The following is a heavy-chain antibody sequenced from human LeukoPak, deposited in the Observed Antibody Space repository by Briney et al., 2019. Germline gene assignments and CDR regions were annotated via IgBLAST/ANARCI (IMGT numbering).Heavy chain of an antibody. Sequence: PGGSLRLSCAASGFSFSSYGMHWVRQAPGKGLEWVAFVRYDGINKYYAGSVKGRFTISRDNSKNTLYLQMNCLRAEDTAMYYCAKVLYGDPYFGSWGQGALVTVSS. CDR1: GFSFSSYG. CDR3: AKVLYGDPYFGS. D-gene: IGHD4-17*01. J-gene: IGHJ4*02. CDR2: VRYDGINK. V-gene: IGHV3-30*02.